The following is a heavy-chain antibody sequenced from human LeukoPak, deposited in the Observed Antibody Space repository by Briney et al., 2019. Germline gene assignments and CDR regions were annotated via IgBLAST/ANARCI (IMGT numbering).Heavy chain of an antibody. CDR2: ISAYNGNT. CDR3: ARVHYDKGYGY. Sequence: ASVKVSCKASGYTFTSYGISWVRQAPGQGLEWMGWISAYNGNTNYAQKLQGRVTITADESTSTAYMELSSLRSEDTAVYYCARVHYDKGYGYWGQGTLVTVSS. J-gene: IGHJ4*02. CDR1: GYTFTSYG. D-gene: IGHD3-22*01. V-gene: IGHV1-18*01.